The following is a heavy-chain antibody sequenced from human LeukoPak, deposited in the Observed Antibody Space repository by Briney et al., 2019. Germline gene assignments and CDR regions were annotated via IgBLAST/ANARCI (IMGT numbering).Heavy chain of an antibody. CDR1: GGTFSSYT. V-gene: IGHV1-69*02. CDR3: VKRGGIVGATMGFDYYYYMDV. Sequence: SVKVSCKASGGTFSSYTISWVRQAPGQGLEWMGRIIPILGIANYAQKFQGRVTITADNSTSTAYMELSSLRSEDMAVYYCVKRGGIVGATMGFDYYYYMDVWGKGTTVTVSS. J-gene: IGHJ6*03. CDR2: IIPILGIA. D-gene: IGHD1-26*01.